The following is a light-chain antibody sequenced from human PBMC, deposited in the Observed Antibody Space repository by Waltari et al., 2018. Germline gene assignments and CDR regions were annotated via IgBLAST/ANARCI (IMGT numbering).Light chain of an antibody. Sequence: DIVMTQSPLSLPVTPGEPASISCRSSQNLLYTDGYNRLDWYLQKPGQSPQLLIYLGSNLASVVPDRFCCSGSGTDFTLKISRVEAEDVGVYYCMQALQYPRTFCQGTKLEIK. J-gene: IGKJ2*01. CDR1: QNLLYTDGYNR. CDR2: LGS. CDR3: MQALQYPRT. V-gene: IGKV2-28*01.